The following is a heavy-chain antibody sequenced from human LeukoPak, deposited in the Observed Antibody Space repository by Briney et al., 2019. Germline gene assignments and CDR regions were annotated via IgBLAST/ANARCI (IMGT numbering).Heavy chain of an antibody. CDR1: GFTFSSYS. D-gene: IGHD6-6*01. CDR3: ARVHWIEARRGYDY. CDR2: ISGSSSYI. J-gene: IGHJ4*02. V-gene: IGHV3-21*04. Sequence: GGSLRLSCAASGFTFSSYSMNWVRQAPGKGLEWVSSISGSSSYIYYADSVKGRFTISRHNAKNSLYLQMNSLRAEDTAVYYCARVHWIEARRGYDYWGQGTLVTVSS.